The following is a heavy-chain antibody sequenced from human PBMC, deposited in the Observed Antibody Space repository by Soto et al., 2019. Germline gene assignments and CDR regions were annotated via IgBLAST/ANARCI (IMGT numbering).Heavy chain of an antibody. Sequence: EVQLVESGGGLVKPGGSLRLSCAASGFTFSSYSMNWVRQAPGKGLEWVSSISSSSSYIYYADSVKGRFTISRDNAKNSLYLQMNSLRAEDTAVYYCARDNYYDSSGYYLLSGYYYGMDVWGQGTTVTVSS. V-gene: IGHV3-21*01. CDR2: ISSSSSYI. D-gene: IGHD3-22*01. CDR3: ARDNYYDSSGYYLLSGYYYGMDV. J-gene: IGHJ6*02. CDR1: GFTFSSYS.